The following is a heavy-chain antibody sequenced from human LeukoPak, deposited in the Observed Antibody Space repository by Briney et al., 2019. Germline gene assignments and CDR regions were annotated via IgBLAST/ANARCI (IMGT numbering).Heavy chain of an antibody. CDR2: IFYSGTT. CDR3: ARHSRSGGCYFDY. CDR1: GGSISNSDYY. J-gene: IGHJ4*02. Sequence: PSETLSLTCTVSGGSISNSDYYWGWIRQPPGKGLEWIASIFYSGTTYFNPSLKSRVTISVDTSKNQFSLNLTSVTAADTAVYYCARHSRSGGCYFDYWGQGTLVIVSS. D-gene: IGHD6-19*01. V-gene: IGHV4-39*01.